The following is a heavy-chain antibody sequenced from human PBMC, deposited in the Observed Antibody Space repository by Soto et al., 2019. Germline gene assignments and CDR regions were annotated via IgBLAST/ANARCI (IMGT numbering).Heavy chain of an antibody. D-gene: IGHD1-20*01. CDR2: IKQDGSEK. V-gene: IGHV3-7*03. J-gene: IGHJ4*02. Sequence: EVQLVESGGGLVQPGGSLRLSCAASGFTFSTYWMSWVRQAPGKGLEWVANIKQDGSEKYYVGSLKGRFTVSRDNAKKSLKLQMSGPRADHTAVDYCARRNNWAFEHWAQGALVTVSS. CDR3: ARRNNWAFEH. CDR1: GFTFSTYW.